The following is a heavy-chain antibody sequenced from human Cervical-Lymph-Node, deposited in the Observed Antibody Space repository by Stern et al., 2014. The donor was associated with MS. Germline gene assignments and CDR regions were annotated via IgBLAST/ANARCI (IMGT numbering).Heavy chain of an antibody. V-gene: IGHV3-9*01. CDR2: ISWDSGNI. J-gene: IGHJ5*02. CDR1: GFIFDDYA. CDR3: VKEASSSAGTWFDL. Sequence: EVQLVESGGGPVQPGRSLRLSCAASGFIFDDYAMHWVRQVPGKGLEWVSGISWDSGNIDYADSGKGRFTISRDNAKNSLFLQMNGLRADDTALYYCVKEASSSAGTWFDLWGQGTLVIVSS. D-gene: IGHD6-6*01.